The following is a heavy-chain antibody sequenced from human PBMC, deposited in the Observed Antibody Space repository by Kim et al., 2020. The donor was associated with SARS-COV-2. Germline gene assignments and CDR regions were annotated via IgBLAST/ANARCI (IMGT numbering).Heavy chain of an antibody. V-gene: IGHV3-23*01. D-gene: IGHD4-4*01. CDR1: GFTFSSYA. CDR2: ISGSGGST. CDR3: AKGWVDYSNYRNWFDP. J-gene: IGHJ5*02. Sequence: GGSLRLSCAASGFTFSSYAMSWVRQAPGKGLEWVSAISGSGGSTYYADSVKGRFTISRDNSKNTLYLQMNSLRAEDTAVYYCAKGWVDYSNYRNWFDPWGQGTLVTVSS.